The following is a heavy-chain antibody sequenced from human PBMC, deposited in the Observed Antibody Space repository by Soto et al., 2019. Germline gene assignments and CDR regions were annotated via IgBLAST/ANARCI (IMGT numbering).Heavy chain of an antibody. CDR2: INPNSGGT. Sequence: VASVKVSCKASGYTFTGYYMHWVRQAPGQGLEWMGWINPNSGGTNYAQKFQGWVTMTRDTSISTAYMELSRLRSDDTAVYYCARVGPLGGGAFDYWGQGTLVTVSS. CDR3: ARVGPLGGGAFDY. J-gene: IGHJ4*02. D-gene: IGHD2-15*01. CDR1: GYTFTGYY. V-gene: IGHV1-2*04.